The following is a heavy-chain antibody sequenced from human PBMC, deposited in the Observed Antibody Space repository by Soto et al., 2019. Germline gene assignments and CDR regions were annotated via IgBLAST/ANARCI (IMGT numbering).Heavy chain of an antibody. V-gene: IGHV1-69*02. CDR1: GGTFSSYT. CDR3: ASEGTALAPSYDSYYGMDV. J-gene: IGHJ6*02. CDR2: IIPILGIA. Sequence: QVQLVQSGAEVKKPGSSVKVSCKASGGTFSSYTISWVRQAPGQGLEWMGRIIPILGIANYAQKFQGRVTITADKSTSTAYMELSSLRSEATAVYYCASEGTALAPSYDSYYGMDVGGQGTTVTVSS. D-gene: IGHD5-18*01.